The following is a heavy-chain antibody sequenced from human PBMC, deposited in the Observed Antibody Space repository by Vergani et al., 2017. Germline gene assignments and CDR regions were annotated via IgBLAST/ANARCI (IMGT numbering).Heavy chain of an antibody. V-gene: IGHV3-11*01. D-gene: IGHD2-2*01. J-gene: IGHJ4*02. Sequence: VQLVESGGGLVQPGGSLRLSCAASGFTVSSNYMSWVRQAPGKGLEWVSYISSSGSTIYYADSVKGRFTISRDNAKNSLYLQMNSLRAEDTAVYYCARDAARYCSSTSCPYDYWGQGTLVTVSS. CDR1: GFTVSSNY. CDR3: ARDAARYCSSTSCPYDY. CDR2: ISSSGSTI.